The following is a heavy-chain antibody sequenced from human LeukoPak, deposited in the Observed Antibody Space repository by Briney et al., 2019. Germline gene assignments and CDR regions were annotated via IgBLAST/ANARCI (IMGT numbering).Heavy chain of an antibody. Sequence: GGSLRLSCAASGFTFSNYAMSWVRQAPGKGLEWVSAISGGGGSTYYADSVRGRFTVSRDNSRNTLYLQMNNLRAEDTAVYYCAKVPISSGWPNFDYWSQGTLVTVSS. J-gene: IGHJ4*02. CDR3: AKVPISSGWPNFDY. CDR1: GFTFSNYA. D-gene: IGHD6-19*01. CDR2: ISGGGGST. V-gene: IGHV3-23*01.